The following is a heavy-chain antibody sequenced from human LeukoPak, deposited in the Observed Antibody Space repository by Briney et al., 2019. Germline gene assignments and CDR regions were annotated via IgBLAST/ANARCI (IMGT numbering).Heavy chain of an antibody. CDR2: IYYTGGT. D-gene: IGHD5-24*01. Sequence: SETLSLTCSVSGGSITSSSYYWGWLREPPEKGLEWIGSIYYTGGTFYSPSLNSRVTISVDTSKNQFSLKLSSVTAADTAVYYCAATGDGYNYNDYWGQGTLVTVSS. CDR3: AATGDGYNYNDY. J-gene: IGHJ4*02. V-gene: IGHV4-39*01. CDR1: GGSITSSSYY.